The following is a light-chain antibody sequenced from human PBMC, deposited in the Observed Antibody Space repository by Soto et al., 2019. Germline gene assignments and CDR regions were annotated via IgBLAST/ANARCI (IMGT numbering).Light chain of an antibody. J-gene: IGKJ3*01. CDR1: QSVSSSY. CDR2: GAS. CDR3: QQYGSSPDT. V-gene: IGKV3-20*01. Sequence: EIVLTQSPGTLSLSPGERATLSCRASQSVSSSYLAWYQQKPGQAPRLLIYGASSRATGIPDRFSGSGSGTDVTRTISRLEPEDFAVYYCQQYGSSPDTFGPGTKVDIK.